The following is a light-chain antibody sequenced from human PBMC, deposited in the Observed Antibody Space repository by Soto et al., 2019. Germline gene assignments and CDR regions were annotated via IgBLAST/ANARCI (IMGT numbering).Light chain of an antibody. CDR2: DAS. J-gene: IGKJ4*01. V-gene: IGKV3-11*01. CDR1: QSVSSY. Sequence: EIVLTQSPATLSLSPGERATLSCRASQSVSSYLAWYQQKPGQAPRLLIYDASNRATGIPARFSGSGSGTDFTHTISSLEPEDFAVYYCQQRSNWPLLTFGGGTKVEIK. CDR3: QQRSNWPLLT.